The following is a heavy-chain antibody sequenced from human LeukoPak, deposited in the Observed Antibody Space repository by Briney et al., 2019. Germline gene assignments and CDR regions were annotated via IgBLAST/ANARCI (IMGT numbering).Heavy chain of an antibody. CDR3: AKILAPQCSSISCYLDS. Sequence: PGGSLRLSCAASGFTFSSYAMSWVRQAPGKGLEWVSTIDGSGGSTLYADSVKGRFTISRDNSTNTLYLQMNSPRAEDTAVDYCAKILAPQCSSISCYLDSWGQGTLVTVSS. D-gene: IGHD2-2*01. V-gene: IGHV3-23*01. CDR1: GFTFSSYA. J-gene: IGHJ4*02. CDR2: IDGSGGST.